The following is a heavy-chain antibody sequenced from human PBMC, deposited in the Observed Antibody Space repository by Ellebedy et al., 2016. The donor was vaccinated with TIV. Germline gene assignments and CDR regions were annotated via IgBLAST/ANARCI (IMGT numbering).Heavy chain of an antibody. CDR2: IYYSGNT. CDR3: VRGRGIAVAGTYEDTWFDP. CDR1: GGSISNSDYY. D-gene: IGHD6-19*01. J-gene: IGHJ5*02. Sequence: MPSETLSLTCTVSGGSISNSDYYWNWIRRPPGKGLEWIGDIYYSGNTYYNPSLKSRASMSVDTSNNHFSLRLNSVTAADTAVYYCVRGRGIAVAGTYEDTWFDPWGQGTLVTVSS. V-gene: IGHV4-61*03.